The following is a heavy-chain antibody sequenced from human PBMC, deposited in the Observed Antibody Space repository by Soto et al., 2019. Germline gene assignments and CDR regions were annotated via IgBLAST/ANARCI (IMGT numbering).Heavy chain of an antibody. J-gene: IGHJ5*02. D-gene: IGHD2-15*01. Sequence: LSLTCTVSGGSISSGDYYWSWIRQPPGKGLEWIGYIYYSGSTYYNPSLKSRVTISVDTSKNQFSLKLSSVTAADTAVYYCARDLGCSGGSCYSGNWFDPWGQGTLVTVSS. CDR2: IYYSGST. CDR3: ARDLGCSGGSCYSGNWFDP. CDR1: GGSISSGDYY. V-gene: IGHV4-30-4*01.